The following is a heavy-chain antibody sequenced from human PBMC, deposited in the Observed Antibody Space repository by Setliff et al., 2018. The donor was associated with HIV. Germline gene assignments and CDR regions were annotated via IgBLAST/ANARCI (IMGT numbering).Heavy chain of an antibody. D-gene: IGHD5-18*01. CDR3: ARAMKYSYGYVHDAFDI. V-gene: IGHV4-39*01. J-gene: IGHJ3*02. CDR2: IRHTGGT. CDR1: GGSIISYPNY. Sequence: SETLSLTCTVPGGSIISYPNYWGWIRQPPGKGLEWLAGIRHTGGTYYYPWDTYYNPSLKSRVTISVETSKNQISLKVTSVTASDTAVYYCARAMKYSYGYVHDAFDIWGQGTMVTVSS.